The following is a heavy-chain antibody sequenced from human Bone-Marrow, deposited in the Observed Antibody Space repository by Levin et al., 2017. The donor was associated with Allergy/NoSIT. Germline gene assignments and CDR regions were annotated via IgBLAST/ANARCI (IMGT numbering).Heavy chain of an antibody. J-gene: IGHJ6*03. Sequence: LSLTCAASGFTFSSYSMNWVRQAPGKGLEWVSSISSSSSYIYYADSVKGRFTISRDNAKNSLYLQMNSLRAEDTAVYYCASYSNPFDYYYYYYMDVWGKGTTVTVSS. CDR3: ASYSNPFDYYYYYYMDV. CDR1: GFTFSSYS. D-gene: IGHD4-11*01. CDR2: ISSSSSYI. V-gene: IGHV3-21*01.